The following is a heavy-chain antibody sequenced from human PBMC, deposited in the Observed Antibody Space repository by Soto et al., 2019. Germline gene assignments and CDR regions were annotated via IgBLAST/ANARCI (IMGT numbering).Heavy chain of an antibody. CDR3: AREAPTASDAFDV. D-gene: IGHD1-1*01. J-gene: IGHJ3*01. CDR1: GGSINRGGYY. Sequence: QVQLKESGPGLLKPSETLSLTCTVSGGSINRGGYYWSWIRQRPAQGPEWLGHIYYNGNPYSNPSLESRVTISIDTSRNQFSLQLTSLTAADTAVYYCAREAPTASDAFDVWGQGTMVTIS. V-gene: IGHV4-31*03. CDR2: IYYNGNP.